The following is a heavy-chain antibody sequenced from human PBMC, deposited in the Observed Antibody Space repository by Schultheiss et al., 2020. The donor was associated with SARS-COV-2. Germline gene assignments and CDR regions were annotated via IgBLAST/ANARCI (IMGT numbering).Heavy chain of an antibody. CDR3: ARGVGAAAGTNWFDR. CDR2: IWYDGSNK. V-gene: IGHV3-33*08. CDR1: GFTFSSYA. D-gene: IGHD6-13*01. Sequence: GGSLRLSCAASGFTFSSYAMSWVRQAPGKGLEWVAVIWYDGSNKYYADSVKGRFTISRDNSKNTLYLQMNSLRVEDTAVYYCARGVGAAAGTNWFDRWGQGSLVTVSS. J-gene: IGHJ5*02.